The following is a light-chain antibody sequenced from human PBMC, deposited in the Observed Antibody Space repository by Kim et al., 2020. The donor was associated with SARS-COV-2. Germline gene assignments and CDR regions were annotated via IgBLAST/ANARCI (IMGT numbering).Light chain of an antibody. CDR1: NSNVGHDS. CDR3: ATWDNSLNAWV. J-gene: IGLJ3*02. V-gene: IGLV1-44*01. CDR2: SND. Sequence: GQSVTIFGSGCNSNVGHDSVNWDKQLPGTAPPLLIHSNDQRPSGVPDRFSGSKSGTSASLAISGLQSEDEAEYYCATWDNSLNAWVFGGGTKLTVL.